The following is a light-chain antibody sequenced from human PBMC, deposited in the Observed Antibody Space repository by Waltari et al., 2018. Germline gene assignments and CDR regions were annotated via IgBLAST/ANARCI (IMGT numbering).Light chain of an antibody. CDR3: VLYMGSGIWA. Sequence: QTVVTQEPSFSVSPGGTVTLTCGLSSGSVSTSSYPSWYQQTPGQAPRTLIYSTNTRSSGVPDRFSGSILGNKAALTITGAQADDESGYYCVLYMGSGIWAFGGGTKLTVL. J-gene: IGLJ2*01. CDR2: STN. CDR1: SGSVSTSSY. V-gene: IGLV8-61*01.